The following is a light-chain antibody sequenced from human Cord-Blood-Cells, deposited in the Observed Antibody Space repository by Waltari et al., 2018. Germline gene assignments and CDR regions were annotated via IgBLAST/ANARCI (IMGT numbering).Light chain of an antibody. J-gene: IGKJ1*01. Sequence: DIQITHTPSPLSASVEDRVTITCRASQSISSWLAWYQQKTGKAPKLLIYKASSLESGVPSRFSGSGSWTEFTLTISSLQPDDFATYYCQQYNSYSWTFGQGTKVEIK. CDR1: QSISSW. CDR2: KAS. V-gene: IGKV1-5*03. CDR3: QQYNSYSWT.